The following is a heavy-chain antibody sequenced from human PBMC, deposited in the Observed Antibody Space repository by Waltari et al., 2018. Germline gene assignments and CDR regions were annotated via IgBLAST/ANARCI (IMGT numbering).Heavy chain of an antibody. CDR2: IYYSGIT. J-gene: IGHJ3*02. D-gene: IGHD2-2*01. CDR3: ARAVVVPAAMTRSFAFDI. V-gene: IGHV4-39*07. CDR1: GGSISSSSYY. Sequence: QLQLQESGPGLVKPSETLSLTCTVSGGSISSSSYYWGWIRQPPGKGLEWIGSIYYSGITYYNPSLKSRVTIAVDTAKNQFSLKLSSVTAADTAVYYCARAVVVPAAMTRSFAFDIWGQGTMVTVSS.